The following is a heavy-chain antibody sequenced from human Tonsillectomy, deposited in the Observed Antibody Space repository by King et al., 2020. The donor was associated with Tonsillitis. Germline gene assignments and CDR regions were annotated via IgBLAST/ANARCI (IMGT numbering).Heavy chain of an antibody. V-gene: IGHV4-59*01. J-gene: IGHJ4*02. CDR2: IYYSGST. D-gene: IGHD3-22*01. CDR1: GGSISSYY. Sequence: VQLQESGPGLVKPSETLSLTCTVSGGSISSYYWSWIRQPPGKGLEWIGYIYYSGSTDYNPSLNSRVTISVDTSKNQFSLKRSSVTAADAAVYFCARRYYYESSGYYGYYFDYWGQGTLVTVSS. CDR3: ARRYYYESSGYYGYYFDY.